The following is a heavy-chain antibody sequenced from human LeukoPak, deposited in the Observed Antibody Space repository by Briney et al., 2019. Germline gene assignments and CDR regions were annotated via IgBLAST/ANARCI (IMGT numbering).Heavy chain of an antibody. J-gene: IGHJ4*02. CDR3: ATDRVITIGGALVWGRDFNY. V-gene: IGHV3-15*01. CDR2: IKREVDGGTT. D-gene: IGHD3-16*02. CDR1: GFTFSNAW. Sequence: SGGSLRLSCAASGFTFSNAWMSWVRQAPGKGLEWVGRIKREVDGGTTEYAAPVKGRFTISRDESKNMLFLQMNSLKTEDTAVYFCATDRVITIGGALVWGRDFNYWGQGTLVTVSS.